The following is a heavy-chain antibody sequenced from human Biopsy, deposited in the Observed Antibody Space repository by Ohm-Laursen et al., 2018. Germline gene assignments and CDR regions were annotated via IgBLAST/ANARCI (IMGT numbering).Heavy chain of an antibody. J-gene: IGHJ4*02. D-gene: IGHD1-26*01. CDR2: INPSGSTT. Sequence: EASVKVSCRASGYSFTSYYMHWVRQAPGQGLEWMGMINPSGSTTSYPQIFQGRVTMTRDTSKSTVYMELSSLRSEDTAIYYCARGPHSGSHSCFDYWGRGTLVTVSS. CDR1: GYSFTSYY. V-gene: IGHV1-46*01. CDR3: ARGPHSGSHSCFDY.